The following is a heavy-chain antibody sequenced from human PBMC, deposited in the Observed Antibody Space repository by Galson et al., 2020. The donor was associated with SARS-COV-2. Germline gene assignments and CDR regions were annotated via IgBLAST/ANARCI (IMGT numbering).Heavy chain of an antibody. CDR2: IYYSGST. D-gene: IGHD3-3*01. Sequence: SETLSLTCTVSGGSITSGGYYWSWIRQPPGKGLEWIGYIYYSGSTYYNPSLKSRVTISVDTSKNQFSLKLSSVTAADTAVYYCARALGRITIFGVVIINYFDYWGQGTLVTVSS. J-gene: IGHJ4*02. CDR3: ARALGRITIFGVVIINYFDY. V-gene: IGHV4-31*03. CDR1: GGSITSGGYY.